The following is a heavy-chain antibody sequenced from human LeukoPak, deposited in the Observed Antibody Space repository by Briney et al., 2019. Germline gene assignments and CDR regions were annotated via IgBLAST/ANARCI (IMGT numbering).Heavy chain of an antibody. J-gene: IGHJ4*02. V-gene: IGHV1-8*01. D-gene: IGHD6-6*01. Sequence: ASVKVSCKASGYTFTSYDINWVRQATGQGLEWMGWMNPNSGNTGYAQKFQGRVTMTRNTSISTAYMELSRLRSDDTAVYYCARDDGSSAPTDYWGQGTLVTVSS. CDR3: ARDDGSSAPTDY. CDR1: GYTFTSYD. CDR2: MNPNSGNT.